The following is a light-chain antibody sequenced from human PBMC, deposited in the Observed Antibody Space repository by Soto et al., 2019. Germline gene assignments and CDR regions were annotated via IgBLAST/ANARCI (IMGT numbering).Light chain of an antibody. Sequence: DIQMTQSPSTLSGSVGDRVTITCRASQTISSWLAWYQQKPGKAPKLLIYKASTLKSGVQSRFSGSGSGTEFTLTIRSLQPDDFATYYCQQYNSYPWTFGQGTKVDI. J-gene: IGKJ1*01. CDR2: KAS. V-gene: IGKV1-5*03. CDR1: QTISSW. CDR3: QQYNSYPWT.